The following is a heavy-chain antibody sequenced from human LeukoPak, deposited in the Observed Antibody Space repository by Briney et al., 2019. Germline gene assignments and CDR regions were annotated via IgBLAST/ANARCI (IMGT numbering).Heavy chain of an antibody. Sequence: GGSLRLSCAASGFTFSSCAMSWVRQAPGKGLEWVSVISDGGDYTSYADSVKGRFTISRDNAKNSLYLQMNSLKAEDTAIYYCAREVGTPQAFDIWGQGTMVTVSS. CDR3: AREVGTPQAFDI. CDR2: ISDGGDYT. CDR1: GFTFSSCA. D-gene: IGHD1-26*01. J-gene: IGHJ3*02. V-gene: IGHV3-23*01.